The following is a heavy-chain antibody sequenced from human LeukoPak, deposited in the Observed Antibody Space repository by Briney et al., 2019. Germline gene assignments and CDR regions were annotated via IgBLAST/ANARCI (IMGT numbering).Heavy chain of an antibody. Sequence: ASVTVSCKASGYTFNSYAMHWVRQAPGQRLEWMGWINAGNGNTKYSQKFQGRVTITRDTSASTAYMELSSLRFEDTAVYYCARDLKQFGGWFDYWGQGTLVTVS. J-gene: IGHJ4*02. V-gene: IGHV1-3*01. D-gene: IGHD6-19*01. CDR3: ARDLKQFGGWFDY. CDR2: INAGNGNT. CDR1: GYTFNSYA.